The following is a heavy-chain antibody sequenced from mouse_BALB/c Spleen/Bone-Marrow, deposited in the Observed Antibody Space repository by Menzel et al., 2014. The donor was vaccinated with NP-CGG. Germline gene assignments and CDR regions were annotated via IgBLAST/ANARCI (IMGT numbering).Heavy chain of an antibody. J-gene: IGHJ2*01. CDR2: INPSNGGT. CDR1: GYTFTSYW. V-gene: IGHV1S16*01. Sequence: VQLQQSGAELVKPGASAKLSCKASGYTFTSYWVHWVKLRPGQGFEWIGEINPSNGGTNYNEKFKRKATLTVDKSSSTAYMQLSSLTSEDSAVYYCTIGGFDYWGQGTTLTVSS. CDR3: TIGGFDY.